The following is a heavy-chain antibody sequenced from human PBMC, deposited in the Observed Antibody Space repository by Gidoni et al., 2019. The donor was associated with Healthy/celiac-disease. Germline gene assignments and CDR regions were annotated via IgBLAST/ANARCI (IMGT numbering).Heavy chain of an antibody. D-gene: IGHD6-19*01. Sequence: VQLVASVVGLIQLGRSLRLSSASSGFTLRSNYMSWVRQGPGKGLELVSVMYSGGSTYYADYVKGRFTISRDKSKNTLYLQRNSQRAEDTAVYYCAREYLSSISRGWYSVDWGQGTLVTVSS. CDR1: GFTLRSNY. V-gene: IGHV3-53*01. CDR2: MYSGGST. CDR3: AREYLSSISRGWYSVD. J-gene: IGHJ4*02.